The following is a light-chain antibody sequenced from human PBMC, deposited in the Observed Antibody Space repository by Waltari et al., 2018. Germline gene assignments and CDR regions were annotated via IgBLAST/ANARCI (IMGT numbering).Light chain of an antibody. CDR1: QSVSSY. Sequence: EIVLTQSPATLSLSPGERATLPCRASQSVSSYLAWYQQKPGQAPRLLIYDASNRATGIPARFSGSGSGTDFTLTISSLETEDFAVYYCQQRSNWPPLFTFGPGTKVDIK. J-gene: IGKJ3*01. V-gene: IGKV3-11*01. CDR3: QQRSNWPPLFT. CDR2: DAS.